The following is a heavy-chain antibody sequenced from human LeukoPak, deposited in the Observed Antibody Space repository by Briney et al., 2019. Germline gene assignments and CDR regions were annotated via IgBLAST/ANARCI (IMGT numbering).Heavy chain of an antibody. Sequence: SETLSLTCTVSGGSISTYYWSWIRQPPGKGLEWIGEIYHSGSTNYNPSLKSRVTISVDKSKNQFSLELNSVTAADTAVYYCARNFDYWGQGTLVTVSS. CDR1: GGSISTYY. CDR2: IYHSGST. J-gene: IGHJ4*02. CDR3: ARNFDY. V-gene: IGHV4-59*12.